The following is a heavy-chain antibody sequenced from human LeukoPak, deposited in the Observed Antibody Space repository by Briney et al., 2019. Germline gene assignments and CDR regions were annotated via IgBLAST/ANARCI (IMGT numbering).Heavy chain of an antibody. V-gene: IGHV3-23*01. CDR2: ISGSGVGT. D-gene: IGHD3-16*02. J-gene: IGHJ3*02. CDR3: ASRYPDAFDI. Sequence: PGGSLRLSCAASGFTFSSYAMSWVRQAPGKGLEWVSGISGSGVGTYYADSVKGRFTISRDNSKNTLYLQMNSLRAEDTAVYYCASRYPDAFDIWGQGTMVTVSS. CDR1: GFTFSSYA.